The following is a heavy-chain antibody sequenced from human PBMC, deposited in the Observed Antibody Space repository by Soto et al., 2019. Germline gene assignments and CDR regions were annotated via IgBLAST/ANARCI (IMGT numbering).Heavy chain of an antibody. CDR3: ARDFGGP. V-gene: IGHV3-7*05. CDR2: IKEDGSEK. D-gene: IGHD1-26*01. CDR1: GFTFSSYW. J-gene: IGHJ5*02. Sequence: EVQLVESGGGLVQPGGSLRLSCTASGFTFSSYWMNWVRQAPGKGLEWVGNIKEDGSEKFYVDSVKGRFTISRDNAKNSPYLDMNSLRVEDTTIYFCARDFGGPWGQGTGVTVSS.